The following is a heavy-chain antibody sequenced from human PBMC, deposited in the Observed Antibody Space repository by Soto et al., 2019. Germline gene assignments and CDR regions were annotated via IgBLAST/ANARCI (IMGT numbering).Heavy chain of an antibody. CDR1: GYTFTGYY. V-gene: IGHV1-2*02. CDR2: INPNSGGT. J-gene: IGHJ4*02. D-gene: IGHD3-10*01. Sequence: QVQLVQSGAEVKKPGASVKVSCKASGYTFTGYYMHWVRQAPGQGLEWMGWINPNSGGTTYAQKFQGRVTMTRDTSISTAYMELSRLRSDDTAVYYCARGITAADLGYWGQGTLVTVSS. CDR3: ARGITAADLGY.